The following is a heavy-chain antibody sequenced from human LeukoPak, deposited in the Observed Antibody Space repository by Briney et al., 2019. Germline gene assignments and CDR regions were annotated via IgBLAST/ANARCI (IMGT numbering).Heavy chain of an antibody. CDR1: GYTFTSYG. J-gene: IGHJ3*02. D-gene: IGHD3-3*01. CDR3: ARDRDYDFWSGPDAFDI. CDR2: ISAYNGNT. V-gene: IGHV1-18*01. Sequence: GASVKVSCKASGYTFTSYGISWVRQAPGQGLEWMGWISAYNGNTNYAQKLQGRVTMTTDTSTSTAYMELRSLRSDDTAVYYCARDRDYDFWSGPDAFDIWGQGTMVTVSS.